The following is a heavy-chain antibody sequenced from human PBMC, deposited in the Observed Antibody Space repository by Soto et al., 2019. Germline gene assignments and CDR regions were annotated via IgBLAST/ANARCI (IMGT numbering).Heavy chain of an antibody. Sequence: QLQLQESGSGLVKPSQTLSLTCAVSGGSISSGGNSWSWIRQPPGKGLEWIGYIYHSGSTYYNPSLKSRVTISVDRSKNQFSLTLRSVTAADTAVYYCARAGGLGAVAVDYWGQGTLVTVSS. V-gene: IGHV4-30-2*01. D-gene: IGHD6-19*01. CDR3: ARAGGLGAVAVDY. CDR1: GGSISSGGNS. CDR2: IYHSGST. J-gene: IGHJ4*02.